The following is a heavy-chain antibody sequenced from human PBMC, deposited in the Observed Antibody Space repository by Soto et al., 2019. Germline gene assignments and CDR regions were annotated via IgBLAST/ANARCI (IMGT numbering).Heavy chain of an antibody. CDR1: GGSISSYY. J-gene: IGHJ6*03. CDR3: ASRYYYGSGSPWGYMDV. V-gene: IGHV4-59*01. D-gene: IGHD3-10*01. CDR2: IYYSGST. Sequence: SETLSLTCPVSGGSISSYYWSWIRQPPGKGLEWIGYIYYSGSTNYNPSLKSRVTISVDTSKNQFSLKLSSVTAADTAVYYCASRYYYGSGSPWGYMDVWGKGTTVTVSS.